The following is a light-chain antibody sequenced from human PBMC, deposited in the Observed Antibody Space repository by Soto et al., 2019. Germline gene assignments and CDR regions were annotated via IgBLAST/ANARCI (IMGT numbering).Light chain of an antibody. CDR3: QQFASSPQT. V-gene: IGKV3-20*01. Sequence: EIVLTQSPGTLSLSPGERATLSGRASQSLSSSYLAWYQQKPGQAPRLLIYGASSRATGIPDRFSGGGSGTDFTLTISRLEPEDSAVYYCQQFASSPQTFGQGTKVDIK. CDR1: QSLSSSY. J-gene: IGKJ1*01. CDR2: GAS.